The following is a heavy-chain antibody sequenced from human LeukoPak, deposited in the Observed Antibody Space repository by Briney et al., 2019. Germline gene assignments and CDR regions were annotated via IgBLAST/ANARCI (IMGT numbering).Heavy chain of an antibody. D-gene: IGHD5-12*01. Sequence: PGGSLRLSCAASGFTFSSYAMSWVRQAPGKGLEWVSAISGSGGSTYYADSVKGRFTISRDNSKNTLYLQVNSLRTEDTAVYYCAKDRSRYSGYDPRSYYFDYWGQGTPVSVSS. CDR1: GFTFSSYA. CDR2: ISGSGGST. J-gene: IGHJ4*02. CDR3: AKDRSRYSGYDPRSYYFDY. V-gene: IGHV3-23*01.